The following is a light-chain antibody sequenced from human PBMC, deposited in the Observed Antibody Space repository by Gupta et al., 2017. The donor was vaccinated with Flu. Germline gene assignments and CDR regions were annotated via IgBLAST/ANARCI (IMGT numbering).Light chain of an antibody. CDR1: CLRSYY. CDR3: NSRDSSGNHLWV. Sequence: SSDLTQDPAVSVALGQSVRITCQGDCLRSYYASWYQQTPGQAPVLVIYGENKRPSGIPDRFSGSRSGNTASLTITGAQAEDEADYYCNSRDSSGNHLWVFGGGTKLTVL. CDR2: GEN. V-gene: IGLV3-19*01. J-gene: IGLJ3*02.